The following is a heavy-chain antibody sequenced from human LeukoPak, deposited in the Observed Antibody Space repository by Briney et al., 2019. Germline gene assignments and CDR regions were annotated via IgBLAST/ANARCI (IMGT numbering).Heavy chain of an antibody. Sequence: GGSLRLSCAASGFTFSDYYINWIRQAPGKGLEWVSYISSSSSHTNYADSVKGRFTISRDNAKNSLFLQMNSLRVEDTAVYYCARGRVGRYCCGGSCYLVPWGQGTLVTVSS. V-gene: IGHV3-11*06. CDR1: GFTFSDYY. D-gene: IGHD2-15*01. CDR3: ARGRVGRYCCGGSCYLVP. CDR2: ISSSSSHT. J-gene: IGHJ4*02.